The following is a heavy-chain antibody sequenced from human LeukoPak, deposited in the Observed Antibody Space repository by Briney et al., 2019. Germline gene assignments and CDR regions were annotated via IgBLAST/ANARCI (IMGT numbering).Heavy chain of an antibody. D-gene: IGHD2-15*01. CDR1: GGSFSAYY. Sequence: SETLSLTCAVYGGSFSAYYWTWIHQPPGKGLEWIGEINHSGSTNYNPSLKSRVTISIDTSKNQFSLKLSSVTAADTAVYYCARSDIVVVVADTLRYDSSGYFDCWGQGTLVTVSS. V-gene: IGHV4-34*01. CDR2: INHSGST. CDR3: ARSDIVVVVADTLRYDSSGYFDC. J-gene: IGHJ4*02.